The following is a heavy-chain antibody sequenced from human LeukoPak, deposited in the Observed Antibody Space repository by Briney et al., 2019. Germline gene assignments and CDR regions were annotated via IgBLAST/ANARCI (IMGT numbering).Heavy chain of an antibody. CDR3: ARDKYYYDSSGSIRFDY. J-gene: IGHJ4*02. D-gene: IGHD3-22*01. CDR2: IYSSGGT. CDR1: GVSISSGSNY. Sequence: SETLSLTCSVSGVSISSGSNYWGWIRQPPGKTLEWIGSIYSSGGTYYNPSLKSRAIILIDTAKNHVSLKLSSVTAADTAVYYCARDKYYYDSSGSIRFDYWGQGTLVTVSS. V-gene: IGHV4-39*07.